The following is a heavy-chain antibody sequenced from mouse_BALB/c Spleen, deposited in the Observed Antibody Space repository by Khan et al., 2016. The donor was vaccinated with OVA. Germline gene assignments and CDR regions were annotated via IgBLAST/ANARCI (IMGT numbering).Heavy chain of an antibody. J-gene: IGHJ3*01. CDR1: GYTFTDYV. Sequence: QVQLQQSGPELVKPGASVKMSCKASGYTFTDYVITWVKQRTGQGLEWIGEIYPGSGHTYYNEQVKDRATLTADKSSNTAYMQLSSLTSEDSAVYFCARNHGSPWFAYWGQGTLVTVSA. D-gene: IGHD1-1*01. CDR2: IYPGSGHT. CDR3: ARNHGSPWFAY. V-gene: IGHV1-81*01.